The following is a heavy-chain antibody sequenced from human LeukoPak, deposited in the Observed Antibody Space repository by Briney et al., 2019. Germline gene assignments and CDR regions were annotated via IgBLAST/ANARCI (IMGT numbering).Heavy chain of an antibody. CDR3: TKNQYSGTIITPLDPFDV. Sequence: ASVKVSCKASGYTFTRYYIHWLRQAPGQGIEWMGWIDPNTGGTNFAQKFQGRITMTRDTSINTVYMELNRLRSDDTAVYYCTKNQYSGTIITPLDPFDVWGQGTMVTASS. D-gene: IGHD3-10*01. J-gene: IGHJ3*01. CDR2: IDPNTGGT. V-gene: IGHV1-2*02. CDR1: GYTFTRYY.